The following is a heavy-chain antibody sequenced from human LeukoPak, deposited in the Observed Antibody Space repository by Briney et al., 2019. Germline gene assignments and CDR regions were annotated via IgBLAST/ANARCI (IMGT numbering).Heavy chain of an antibody. CDR1: GGAFSSYA. J-gene: IGHJ4*02. CDR2: IIPIFGTA. D-gene: IGHD3-16*01. V-gene: IGHV1-69*05. Sequence: ASVKVSCKASGGAFSSYAISWVRQAPGQGHEWMGRIIPIFGTANYAQKFQGRVTITTDESTSTAYMELSSLRSEDTVVYYCASSYDYVWGRDYWGQGTLVTVSS. CDR3: ASSYDYVWGRDY.